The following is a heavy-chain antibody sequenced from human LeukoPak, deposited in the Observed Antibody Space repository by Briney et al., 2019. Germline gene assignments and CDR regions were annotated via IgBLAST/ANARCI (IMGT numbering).Heavy chain of an antibody. J-gene: IGHJ4*02. Sequence: PSETLSLTCAVSGGSISSGGYFWSWIRQHPGKGLEWIGYSYGSTNYNPSFKNRVTISVDTSKNQFSLRLTSVTAADTAVYYCARDLYGGSYYFDYWGQGTLVTVSS. V-gene: IGHV4-31*11. CDR1: GGSISSGGYF. CDR3: ARDLYGGSYYFDY. D-gene: IGHD1-26*01. CDR2: SYGST.